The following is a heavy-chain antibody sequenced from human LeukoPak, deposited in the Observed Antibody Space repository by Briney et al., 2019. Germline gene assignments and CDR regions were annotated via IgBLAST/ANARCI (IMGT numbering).Heavy chain of an antibody. V-gene: IGHV4-59*01. CDR1: GGSISSYY. Sequence: SETLSLTCTVSGGSISSYYWSWIRQPPGKGLEWIGYIYYGGSTNYNPSLKSRVTISVDTSKSQFSLKLSSVTAADTAVYYCARAVANIHDYWGQGTLVTVSS. CDR2: IYYGGST. CDR3: ARAVANIHDY. J-gene: IGHJ4*02. D-gene: IGHD2/OR15-2a*01.